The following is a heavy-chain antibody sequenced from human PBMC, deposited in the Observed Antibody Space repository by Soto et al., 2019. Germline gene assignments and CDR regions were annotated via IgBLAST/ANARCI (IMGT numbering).Heavy chain of an antibody. CDR1: GGSFSGYY. J-gene: IGHJ5*02. CDR2: INHSGST. V-gene: IGHV4-34*01. CDR3: AGPYGSGKDGWFDP. D-gene: IGHD3-10*01. Sequence: QVQLQQWGAGLLKPSETLSLTCAVYGGSFSGYYWSWIRQPPGKGLELIGEINHSGSTNYNPSLKMRVTISVDTSKNQFSLKLSSVTAGDTAVYYCAGPYGSGKDGWFDPWGQGTLVTVSS.